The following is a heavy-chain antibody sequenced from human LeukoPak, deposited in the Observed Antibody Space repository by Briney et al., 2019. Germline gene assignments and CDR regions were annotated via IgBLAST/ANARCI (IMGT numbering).Heavy chain of an antibody. Sequence: GGSLRLSCAASGFTFSSYWMHWVRQAPGHGLVWVSRINTDGSSTSYADSVKGRFTISRDNAKNTLYLQMNSLRAEDTAVYYCARNIAAHYYFYMDVWGKGATVTVSS. CDR2: INTDGSST. V-gene: IGHV3-74*01. CDR3: ARNIAAHYYFYMDV. CDR1: GFTFSSYW. J-gene: IGHJ6*03. D-gene: IGHD6-13*01.